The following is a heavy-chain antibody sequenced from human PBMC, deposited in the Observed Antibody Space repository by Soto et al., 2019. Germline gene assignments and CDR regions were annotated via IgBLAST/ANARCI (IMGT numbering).Heavy chain of an antibody. CDR1: GGSISSSSYY. J-gene: IGHJ4*02. Sequence: TSETLSLTCTVSGGSISSSSYYWCWIRHPPGKGLEWIGSIYYSGSTYYNPSLKSRVTISVDTSKNQFSLKLSSVTAADTAVYYCARGRFVRSIKGPYDSSGYYYSPSFDYWGQGTLVTVSS. V-gene: IGHV4-39*07. D-gene: IGHD3-22*01. CDR2: IYYSGST. CDR3: ARGRFVRSIKGPYDSSGYYYSPSFDY.